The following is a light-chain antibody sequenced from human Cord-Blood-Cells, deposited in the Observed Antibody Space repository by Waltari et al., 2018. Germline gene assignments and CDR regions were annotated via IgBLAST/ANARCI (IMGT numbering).Light chain of an antibody. Sequence: IEMTQSPATLSVTPGERATHSCSASQSVSSNLARYQQKPGQAPRHLIYGASTTATGIPARFSGSGSGTEFTLTISSLQSEDFAVYYCQQYNNWPPITFGQGTRLEIK. V-gene: IGKV3-15*01. J-gene: IGKJ5*01. CDR2: GAS. CDR3: QQYNNWPPIT. CDR1: QSVSSN.